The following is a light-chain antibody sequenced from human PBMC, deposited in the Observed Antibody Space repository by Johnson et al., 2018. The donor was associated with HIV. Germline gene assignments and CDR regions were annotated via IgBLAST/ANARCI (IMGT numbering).Light chain of an antibody. CDR3: GTWDSSLILYV. CDR2: ENN. J-gene: IGLJ1*01. CDR1: SSNIGNNY. V-gene: IGLV1-51*02. Sequence: QSVLTQPPSVSAAPGQKVTISCSGSSSNIGNNYVSWYQQLPGTAPKLLIYENNKRPSGIPDRFSGSKSGTLATLGITGLQTGDEADYYCGTWDSSLILYVFGTGTKVTVL.